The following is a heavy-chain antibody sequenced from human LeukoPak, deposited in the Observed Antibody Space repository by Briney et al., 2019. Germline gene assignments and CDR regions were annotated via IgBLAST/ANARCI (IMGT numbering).Heavy chain of an antibody. CDR3: ASLRPRQQLVVDH. D-gene: IGHD6-13*01. CDR1: GFTFSSYE. CDR2: ISSSGSTT. J-gene: IGHJ4*02. V-gene: IGHV3-48*03. Sequence: GSLRLSCAASGFTFSSYEMNWVRQAPGKGLEWVSYISSSGSTTYYADSVKGRFTISRDNAKNSLYLQMNSLGAEDTAVYYCASLRPRQQLVVDHWGQGTLVTVSS.